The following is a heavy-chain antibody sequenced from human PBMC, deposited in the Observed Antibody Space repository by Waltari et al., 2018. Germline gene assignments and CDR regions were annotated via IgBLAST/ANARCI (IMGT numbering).Heavy chain of an antibody. CDR3: ASSWTGDYSTRASDY. Sequence: QVQLQESGPGLVKPSETLSLTCTVSGGSISSYYWSWIRQPPGKGLEWIGYIYYSGSTNYNPSLKSRVTISEDTSKNQFSLKLSSVTAADTAVYYCASSWTGDYSTRASDYWGQGTLVTVSS. CDR2: IYYSGST. CDR1: GGSISSYY. D-gene: IGHD4-4*01. V-gene: IGHV4-59*08. J-gene: IGHJ4*02.